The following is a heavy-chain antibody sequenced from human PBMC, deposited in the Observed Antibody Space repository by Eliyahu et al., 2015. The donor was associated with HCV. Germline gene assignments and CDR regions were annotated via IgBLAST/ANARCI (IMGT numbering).Heavy chain of an antibody. CDR2: IYYSGST. CDR1: CGXISRNNYY. Sequence: QLQLQESGPGLVKPSETLSLTCTVSCGXISRNNYYWGWIRQPPGKGLEWIGSIYYSGSTYYNPSLKXRVTISVDTSKNQFSLKLSSVTAADTALYYCARQDSLYLSSSRVDYWGQGTLVTVSS. CDR3: ARQDSLYLSSSRVDY. J-gene: IGHJ4*02. V-gene: IGHV4-39*01. D-gene: IGHD6-6*01.